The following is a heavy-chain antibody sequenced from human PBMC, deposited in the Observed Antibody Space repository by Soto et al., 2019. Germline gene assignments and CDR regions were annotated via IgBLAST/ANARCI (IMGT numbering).Heavy chain of an antibody. CDR2: IIPIFGTA. CDR3: ARDQAGYCTNGVCPPYYYYYGMDV. J-gene: IGHJ6*02. Sequence: VQLVQSGAEVKKPGSSVKVSCKASGGTFSSYAISWVRQAPGQGLEWMGGIIPIFGTANYAQKFQGRVTITADESTSTAYMELSSLRSEDTAVYYCARDQAGYCTNGVCPPYYYYYGMDVWGQGTTVTVSS. D-gene: IGHD2-8*01. V-gene: IGHV1-69*01. CDR1: GGTFSSYA.